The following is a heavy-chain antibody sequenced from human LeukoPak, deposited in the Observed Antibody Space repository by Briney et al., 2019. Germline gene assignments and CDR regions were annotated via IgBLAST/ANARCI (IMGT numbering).Heavy chain of an antibody. CDR3: ATDRLSVTGVGMDV. Sequence: ASVKVSCKVSGYTLTELSMHWVRQAPGKGLEWMGGFDPEDGETIYAQKFQGRVTMTEDTSTDTAYMELSSLRSEDTAVYYCATDRLSVTGVGMDVWGQGTTVTVSS. CDR2: FDPEDGET. CDR1: GYTLTELS. V-gene: IGHV1-24*01. D-gene: IGHD2-21*02. J-gene: IGHJ6*02.